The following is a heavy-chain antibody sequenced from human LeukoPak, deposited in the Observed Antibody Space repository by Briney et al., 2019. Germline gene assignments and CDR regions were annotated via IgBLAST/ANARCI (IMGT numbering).Heavy chain of an antibody. V-gene: IGHV3-48*01. CDR1: GFTFSGYS. Sequence: PGGSLRLSCAASGFTFSGYSMNWVRQAPGKGLEWVSYISSRGTTIYYADSVKGRFTISRDNSKNTLYLQMNSLRAEDTAVYYCARDTYFDFWGQGTLVTVSS. CDR2: ISSRGTTI. CDR3: ARDTYFDF. J-gene: IGHJ4*02.